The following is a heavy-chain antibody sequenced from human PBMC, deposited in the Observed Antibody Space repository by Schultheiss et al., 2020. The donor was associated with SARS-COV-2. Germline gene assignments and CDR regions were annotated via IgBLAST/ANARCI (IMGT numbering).Heavy chain of an antibody. J-gene: IGHJ3*02. CDR3: ARRSEYFVGAFDI. D-gene: IGHD2/OR15-2a*01. CDR2: IYSGDSDT. Sequence: GESLKISCKGSGYSFSSYWIGWVRQMPGKGLEWIGIIYSGDSDTRYSPSFQGQVTISVDKSISTAYLQWSRLKASDTAMYYCARRSEYFVGAFDIWGQGTMVTVSS. V-gene: IGHV5-51*01. CDR1: GYSFSSYW.